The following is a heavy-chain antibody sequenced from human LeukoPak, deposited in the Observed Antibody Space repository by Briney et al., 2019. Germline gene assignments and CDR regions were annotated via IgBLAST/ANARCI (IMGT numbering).Heavy chain of an antibody. CDR3: VRDLGCSGGDCRLGAFDI. Sequence: PSETLSLSCTVSGGSITTSYWSWIRQPAGKGLEFIGRVHSGGYADYNPSLNGRVTISVDTSKSQFSLKLSSVTAADTALYHCVRDLGCSGGDCRLGAFDIWAQGTLVTV. J-gene: IGHJ3*02. CDR1: GGSITTSY. CDR2: VHSGGYA. D-gene: IGHD2-21*02. V-gene: IGHV4-4*07.